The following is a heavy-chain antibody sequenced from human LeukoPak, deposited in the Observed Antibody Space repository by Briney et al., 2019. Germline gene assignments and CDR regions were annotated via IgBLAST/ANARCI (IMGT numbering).Heavy chain of an antibody. V-gene: IGHV4-61*10. Sequence: TSETLSLTCTVTGASVTSSNDYWSWIRQPAGKGLEWIGRVYPSESANYNPSLKSRVTISVDTSKNQFSLKLSSVTAADTAVYYCARGFGPSPFDFWGQGTLVTVSS. CDR1: GASVTSSNDY. CDR3: ARGFGPSPFDF. D-gene: IGHD3-10*01. CDR2: VYPSESA. J-gene: IGHJ4*02.